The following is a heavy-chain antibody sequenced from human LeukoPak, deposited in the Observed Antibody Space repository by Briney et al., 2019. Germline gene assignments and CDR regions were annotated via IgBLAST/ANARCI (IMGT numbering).Heavy chain of an antibody. V-gene: IGHV3-48*04. CDR1: GFTFSSYS. J-gene: IGHJ4*02. CDR2: ISSSSSTI. Sequence: GGSLRLSCAASGFTFSSYSMNWVRQAPGKGLEWVSYISSSSSTIYYADSVKGRFTISRDNAKNSLYLQMNSLRAEDTAVYYCARDGLDSSGYYQPDFDYWGQGTLVTVSS. CDR3: ARDGLDSSGYYQPDFDY. D-gene: IGHD3-22*01.